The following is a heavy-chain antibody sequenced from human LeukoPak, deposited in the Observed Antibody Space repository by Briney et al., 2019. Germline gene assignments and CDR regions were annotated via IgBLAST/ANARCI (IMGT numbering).Heavy chain of an antibody. CDR2: INHSGST. V-gene: IGHV4-34*01. CDR3: SRQAPRDSSGYYLLQFGAFDI. D-gene: IGHD3-22*01. J-gene: IGHJ3*02. CDR1: GGSFSGYY. Sequence: SETLSLTCAVYGGSFSGYYWSWIRQPPGKGLEWTGEINHSGSTNYNPSLKSRVTISVDTSKNKFSLKLSSVTAAGTAVYYCSRQAPRDSSGYYLLQFGAFDIWGQGTMVTVSS.